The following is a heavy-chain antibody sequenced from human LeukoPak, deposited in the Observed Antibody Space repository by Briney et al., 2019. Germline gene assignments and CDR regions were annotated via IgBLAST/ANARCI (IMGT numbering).Heavy chain of an antibody. J-gene: IGHJ4*02. CDR3: TTGPSYYDILTGHYTYDY. V-gene: IGHV3-15*01. CDR2: IKSKTDGGTT. CDR1: GFTFSSYE. Sequence: GGSLRLSCAASGFTFSSYEMNWVRQAPGKGLEWVGRIKSKTDGGTTDYAAPVKGRFTISRDDSKNTLYLQINSLKTEDTAVYYCTTGPSYYDILTGHYTYDYWGQGTLVTVSS. D-gene: IGHD3-9*01.